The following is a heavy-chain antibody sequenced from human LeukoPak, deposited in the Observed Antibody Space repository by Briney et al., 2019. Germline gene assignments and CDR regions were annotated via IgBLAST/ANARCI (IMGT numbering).Heavy chain of an antibody. Sequence: SETLSLTCTFSGASISSNIYYWGWIRQPPGKGLEFIGTIYHSGSTYYNPSLKSRVTISVDTSKNQFSLKLSSVTAADTAVYYCARRVSLSGVVVAAYFDYWGQGTLVTVSS. D-gene: IGHD2-15*01. V-gene: IGHV4-39*07. CDR3: ARRVSLSGVVVAAYFDY. CDR2: IYHSGST. J-gene: IGHJ4*02. CDR1: GASISSNIYY.